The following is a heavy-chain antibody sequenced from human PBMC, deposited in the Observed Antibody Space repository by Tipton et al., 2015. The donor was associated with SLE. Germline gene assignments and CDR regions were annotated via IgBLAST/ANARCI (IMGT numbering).Heavy chain of an antibody. CDR1: GGSFSGYY. D-gene: IGHD6-19*01. Sequence: TLSLTCAVYGGSFSGYYWSWIRQPPGKGLEWVGEINHSGSTNYNPSLKSRVTISVDRSKKQFSLKLRSVTAADTAVYYCAREGYRAQGSSGAFGYWGQGTLVTVSS. J-gene: IGHJ4*02. CDR2: INHSGST. CDR3: AREGYRAQGSSGAFGY. V-gene: IGHV4-34*01.